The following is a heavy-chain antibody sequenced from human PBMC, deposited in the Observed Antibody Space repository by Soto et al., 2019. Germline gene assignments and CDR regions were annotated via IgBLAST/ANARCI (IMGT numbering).Heavy chain of an antibody. CDR1: GYSFTSYW. V-gene: IGHV5-51*01. D-gene: IGHD2-8*01. CDR3: ARQYCTNGVCYSVSWFDP. CDR2: IYPGDSDT. J-gene: IGHJ5*02. Sequence: PGESLKISCKGSGYSFTSYWIGWVRQMPGKGLEWMGIIYPGDSDTRYSPSFQGQVTISADKSISTAYLRWSSLKASDTAMYYCARQYCTNGVCYSVSWFDPWGQGTLVTVSS.